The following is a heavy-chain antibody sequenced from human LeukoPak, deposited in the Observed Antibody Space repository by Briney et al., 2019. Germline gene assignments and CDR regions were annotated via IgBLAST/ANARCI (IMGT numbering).Heavy chain of an antibody. CDR2: IYPGDSDT. CDR3: ARLGALPDSGSYGRYFDY. CDR1: GYSFTSYW. J-gene: IGHJ4*02. D-gene: IGHD1-26*01. Sequence: GESLKISCKGSGYSFTSYWIGCVRQMRGKGLEWMGIIYPGDSDTRCSPSFQGQVTISADKSISTAYLQWSSLKASDTAMYYCARLGALPDSGSYGRYFDYWGQGTLVTVSS. V-gene: IGHV5-51*01.